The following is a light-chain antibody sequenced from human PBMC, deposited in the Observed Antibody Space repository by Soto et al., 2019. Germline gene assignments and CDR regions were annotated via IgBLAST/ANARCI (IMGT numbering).Light chain of an antibody. CDR1: QSVRSN. Sequence: EIVMTPSPATLSVSPVERATLSCRASQSVRSNLAWYQQKPGQSPRLLIYGASTRATGIPARFSGSGSGTQFTLTISSLQSEDFAVYYCQQYGSSPAFGQGTRLEIK. V-gene: IGKV3-15*01. J-gene: IGKJ5*01. CDR2: GAS. CDR3: QQYGSSPA.